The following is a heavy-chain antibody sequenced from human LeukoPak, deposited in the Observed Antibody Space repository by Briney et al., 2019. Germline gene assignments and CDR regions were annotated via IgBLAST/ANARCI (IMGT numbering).Heavy chain of an antibody. CDR3: ARDRRPTIGVPYYFDS. CDR1: GFTFSSYA. J-gene: IGHJ4*02. Sequence: PGGSLRLSCAASGFTFSSYAMSWVRQGPGKGLEGVAVISYDGGNIYYADSVKGRFLISRDNSINTLYLQIYSLKPEDTAVYYCARDRRPTIGVPYYFDSWGQGTLVTVSS. D-gene: IGHD2-2*01. CDR2: ISYDGGNI. V-gene: IGHV3-30*04.